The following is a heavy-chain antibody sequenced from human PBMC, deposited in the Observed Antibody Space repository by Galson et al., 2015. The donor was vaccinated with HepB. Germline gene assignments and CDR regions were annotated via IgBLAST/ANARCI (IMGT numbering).Heavy chain of an antibody. V-gene: IGHV4-38-2*02. Sequence: ETLSLTCTVSGYSISSGYYWGWIRQPPGKGLEWIGSIYHSGSTYYNPSLKSRVTISIDTSKKQFSLKLSSVTAADTAVYYCAGPGIAVAKWGQGTLVTVSS. CDR2: IYHSGST. CDR1: GYSISSGYY. D-gene: IGHD6-19*01. CDR3: AGPGIAVAK. J-gene: IGHJ4*02.